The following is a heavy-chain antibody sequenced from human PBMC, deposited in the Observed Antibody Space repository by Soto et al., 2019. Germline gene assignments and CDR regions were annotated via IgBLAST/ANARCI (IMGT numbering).Heavy chain of an antibody. CDR1: GYSFTTYW. Sequence: VESVTISCKGSGYSFTTYWIVWVLQMPGKGLEWMGIIYPGDSYTRYSPSFQGQVTISADKYISTAYLQWSSLKASDTSMYYCARKDSPSAFDYWGQGTLVTVSS. V-gene: IGHV5-51*01. CDR3: ARKDSPSAFDY. J-gene: IGHJ4*02. CDR2: IYPGDSYT. D-gene: IGHD3-22*01.